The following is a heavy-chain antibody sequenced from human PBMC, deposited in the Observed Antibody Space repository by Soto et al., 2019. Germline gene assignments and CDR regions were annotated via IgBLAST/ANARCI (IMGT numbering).Heavy chain of an antibody. J-gene: IGHJ6*02. CDR3: AKDLGVVVPAALHDYYYGMDV. V-gene: IGHV3-30*18. D-gene: IGHD2-2*01. CDR2: ISYDGSNK. CDR1: GFTFSSYG. Sequence: LRLSCAASGFTFSSYGMHWVRQAPGKGLEWVAVISYDGSNKYYADSVKGRFTISRDNSKNTLYLQMNSLRAEDTAVYYCAKDLGVVVPAALHDYYYGMDVWGQGTTVTVSS.